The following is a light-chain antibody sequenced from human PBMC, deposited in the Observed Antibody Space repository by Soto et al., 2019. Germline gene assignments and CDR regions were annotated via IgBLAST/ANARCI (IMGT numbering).Light chain of an antibody. J-gene: IGKJ1*01. Sequence: DIQMTQSPSTLSASVGDRVTITCRASQSVFSWLAWYQQKPGQAPKLLIYDASTLEGGVPSRFSCSGSGTEFTLTIGGLQPDDFATYHCQQYTSFSWSFGQGTKVEVK. V-gene: IGKV1-5*01. CDR2: DAS. CDR3: QQYTSFSWS. CDR1: QSVFSW.